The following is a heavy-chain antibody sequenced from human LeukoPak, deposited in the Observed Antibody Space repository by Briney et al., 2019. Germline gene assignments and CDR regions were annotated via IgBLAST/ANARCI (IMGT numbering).Heavy chain of an antibody. J-gene: IGHJ4*02. CDR3: TTDGLVTFSEPYYFDY. Sequence: GGSLRLSCAASGFTFSNAWMSWVRQAPGKGLEWVGRIKSKTDGGATDYAAPVKGRFTISRDDSKNTLYLQMNSLKTEDTAVYYCTTDGLVTFSEPYYFDYWGQGTLVTVSS. CDR2: IKSKTDGGAT. V-gene: IGHV3-15*01. CDR1: GFTFSNAW. D-gene: IGHD3/OR15-3a*01.